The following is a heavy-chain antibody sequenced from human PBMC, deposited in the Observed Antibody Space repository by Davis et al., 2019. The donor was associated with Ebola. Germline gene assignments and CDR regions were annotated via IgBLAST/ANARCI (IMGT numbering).Heavy chain of an antibody. CDR3: ARARRYGDYAEYFQH. J-gene: IGHJ1*01. Sequence: SVKVSCKASGGTFSSYAISWVRQAPGHGREWMGRNIAILGIANYAQKFQGRVTITADKSTSTAYMELSSLRSEDTAVYYCARARRYGDYAEYFQHWGQGTLVTVSS. V-gene: IGHV1-69*04. D-gene: IGHD4-17*01. CDR2: NIAILGIA. CDR1: GGTFSSYA.